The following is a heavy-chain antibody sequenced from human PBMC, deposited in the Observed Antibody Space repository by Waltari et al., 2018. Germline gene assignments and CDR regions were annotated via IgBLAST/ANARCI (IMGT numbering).Heavy chain of an antibody. J-gene: IGHJ6*02. CDR1: GFTVSSNY. V-gene: IGHV3-53*01. D-gene: IGHD6-25*01. Sequence: EVQLVESGGGLIQPGGSLRLSCAASGFTVSSNYMSWVSWAPGKGLEWVSVIYSGGSTYYADSVKGRFTISRDNSKNTLYLQMNSLRAEDTAVYYCAREAAKPYYYGMDVWGQGTTVTVSS. CDR3: AREAAKPYYYGMDV. CDR2: IYSGGST.